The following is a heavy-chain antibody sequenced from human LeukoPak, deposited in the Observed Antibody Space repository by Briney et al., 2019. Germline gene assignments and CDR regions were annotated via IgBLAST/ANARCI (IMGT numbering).Heavy chain of an antibody. Sequence: GGSLRLSCAASGFTFSNAWMSWVCQAPGKGLEWVGRIKSKTDGGTTDYAAPVKGRFTISRDDSKNTLYLQMNSLKTEDTAVYYCTTAVWVVVAAINFDYWGQGTLVTVSS. CDR2: IKSKTDGGTT. CDR1: GFTFSNAW. V-gene: IGHV3-15*01. J-gene: IGHJ4*02. CDR3: TTAVWVVVAAINFDY. D-gene: IGHD2-15*01.